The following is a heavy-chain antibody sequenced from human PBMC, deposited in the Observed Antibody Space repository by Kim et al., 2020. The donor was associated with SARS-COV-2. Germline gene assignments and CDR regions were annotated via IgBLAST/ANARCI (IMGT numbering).Heavy chain of an antibody. V-gene: IGHV4-31*03. J-gene: IGHJ4*02. Sequence: SETLSLTCTVSGGSISSGGYYWSWIRQHPGKGLEWIGYIYYSGSTYYNPSLKSRVTISVDTSKNQFSLKLSSVTAADTAVYYCASGREWLRLLDYWGQGTLVTVSS. CDR1: GGSISSGGYY. CDR2: IYYSGST. D-gene: IGHD5-12*01. CDR3: ASGREWLRLLDY.